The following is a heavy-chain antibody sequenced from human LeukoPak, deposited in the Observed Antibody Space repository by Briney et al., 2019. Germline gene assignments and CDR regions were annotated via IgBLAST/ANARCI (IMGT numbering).Heavy chain of an antibody. D-gene: IGHD5-12*01. V-gene: IGHV1-46*01. J-gene: IGHJ4*02. CDR2: IIPSTGST. CDR3: ATYSGCDPFDY. Sequence: GASVKVSCKASGYTFTRYYIHWVRQAPGQGLEWMGIIIPSTGSTSYAQKFQGRVTMIRDTSTSTVYMELSSLRSEDTAVYYCATYSGCDPFDYWGQGTLVTVSS. CDR1: GYTFTRYY.